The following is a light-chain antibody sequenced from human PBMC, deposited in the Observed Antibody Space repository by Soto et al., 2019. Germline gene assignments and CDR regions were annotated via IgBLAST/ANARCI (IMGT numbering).Light chain of an antibody. CDR1: QSVSSN. J-gene: IGKJ4*01. V-gene: IGKV3-11*01. CDR3: QQRSKWPVT. CDR2: DAS. Sequence: EIVLTQSQDSLCLSPGEGATLSCLASQSVSSNLAWYQQKPGRTPRLLIYDASNRATGTPARFSGSGSGTDFTLTISSLEAEDFALYYCQQRSKWPVTFGGGTKVDIK.